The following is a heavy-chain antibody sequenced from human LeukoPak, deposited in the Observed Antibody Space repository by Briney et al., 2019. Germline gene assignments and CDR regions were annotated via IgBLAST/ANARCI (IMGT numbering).Heavy chain of an antibody. CDR1: GGSFSGYY. J-gene: IGHJ3*02. Sequence: SETLSLTCAVYGGSFSGYYWSWIRQPPGKGLEWIGEINHSGSTNYNPSLKSRVTISVDTSKNQFSLKLSSVTAADTAVYYCARDYTTKLERRMYAFDIWGQGTMVTVSS. CDR3: ARDYTTKLERRMYAFDI. V-gene: IGHV4-34*01. CDR2: INHSGST. D-gene: IGHD1-1*01.